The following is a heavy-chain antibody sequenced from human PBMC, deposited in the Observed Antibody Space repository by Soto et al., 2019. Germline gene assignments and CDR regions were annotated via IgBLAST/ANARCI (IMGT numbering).Heavy chain of an antibody. CDR2: ISGSGGST. CDR1: GFTFSSYA. V-gene: IGHV3-23*01. CDR3: AKEMYTPLSYDTSGYDY. D-gene: IGHD3-22*01. J-gene: IGHJ4*02. Sequence: GGSLRLSCSASGFTFSSYAMSWVRQAPGKGLEWVSAISGSGGSTYYADSVKGRFTISRDNSKNTLYLQMNSLRAEDTAVYYCAKEMYTPLSYDTSGYDYWGQGTLVTVSS.